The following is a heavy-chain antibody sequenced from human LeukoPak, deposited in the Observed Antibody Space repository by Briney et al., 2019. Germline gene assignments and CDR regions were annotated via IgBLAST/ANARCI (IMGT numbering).Heavy chain of an antibody. Sequence: GGSLRLSCAASGFTFSSYEMNWVRQAPGKGLEWVSYISSSGSTIYYADSVKGRFTISRDNAKSSLYLQMNSLRAEDTAVYYCARVVGGAAADYYFDYWGQGTLVTVSS. CDR2: ISSSGSTI. V-gene: IGHV3-48*03. CDR3: ARVVGGAAADYYFDY. J-gene: IGHJ4*02. CDR1: GFTFSSYE. D-gene: IGHD6-13*01.